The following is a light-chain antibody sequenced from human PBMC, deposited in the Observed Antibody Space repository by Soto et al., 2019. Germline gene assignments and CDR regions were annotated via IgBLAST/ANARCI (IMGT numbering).Light chain of an antibody. J-gene: IGLJ2*01. Sequence: QSALTQPASVSGSPGQSNTISCTGTSSDVGGYNSVSWYQHHPGKAPKLMIYDVSNRPSGVSNRFSGSKSGSTASLTISGLQAEDEADYYCSSYTSSITLVFGGGTKLTVL. CDR3: SSYTSSITLV. CDR1: SSDVGGYNS. V-gene: IGLV2-14*03. CDR2: DVS.